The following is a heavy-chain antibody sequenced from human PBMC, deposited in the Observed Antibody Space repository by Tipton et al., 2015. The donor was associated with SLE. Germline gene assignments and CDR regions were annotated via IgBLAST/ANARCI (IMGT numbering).Heavy chain of an antibody. CDR2: ISSSGER. CDR3: ARNLGAIAHTVYDAFDI. CDR1: GGSISFDY. J-gene: IGHJ3*02. Sequence: TLSLTCTVSGGSISFDYWSWIRQSAGRGLEWIGRISSSGERDYNPSLRSRVTLSIDAAQNRVSLRLKSVSAADTAVYYCARNLGAIAHTVYDAFDIWGQGKMVTVSS. V-gene: IGHV4-4*07. D-gene: IGHD1-26*01.